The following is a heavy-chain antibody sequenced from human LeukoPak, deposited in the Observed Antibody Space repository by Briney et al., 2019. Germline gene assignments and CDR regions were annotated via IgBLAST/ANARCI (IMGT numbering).Heavy chain of an antibody. CDR2: IYYSGST. V-gene: IGHV4-59*08. Sequence: SEPLSLTCTVSGGSISRYHWSWIRQPPGKGLEWVGYIYYSGSTNYNPSLKSRVTISVDTSKNQFSLKLSSVTAADTAVYYCARRGNYNWFDPWGQGTLVTVSS. CDR3: ARRGNYNWFDP. CDR1: GGSISRYH. J-gene: IGHJ5*02. D-gene: IGHD5-24*01.